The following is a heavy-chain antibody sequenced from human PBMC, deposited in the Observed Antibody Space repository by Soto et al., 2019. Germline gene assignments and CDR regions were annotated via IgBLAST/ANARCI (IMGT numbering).Heavy chain of an antibody. Sequence: SETLSLTCTVSGGSISSTNYYWGWIRQPPGKGLEWIGIIYYSGSTYYNPSLKSRVTISVDTSKNQFSLKLSSVTAADTAVYYCARRHSSSLFDYWAQGTLVTVSS. D-gene: IGHD6-13*01. CDR2: IYYSGST. CDR1: GGSISSTNYY. CDR3: ARRHSSSLFDY. V-gene: IGHV4-39*01. J-gene: IGHJ4*02.